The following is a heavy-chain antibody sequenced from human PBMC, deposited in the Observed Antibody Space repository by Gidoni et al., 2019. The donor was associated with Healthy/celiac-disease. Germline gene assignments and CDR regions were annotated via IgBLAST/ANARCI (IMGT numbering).Heavy chain of an antibody. J-gene: IGHJ4*02. D-gene: IGHD2-15*01. Sequence: QVQLQQWGAGLWKPSETLSLTCAVYGGSFSGYYWSWIRQPPGKGLEWIGEINHSGSTNYNPSLKSRVTISVDTSKNQFSLKLSSVTAADTAVYYCARGYCSGGSCYCVDYWGQGTLVTVSS. V-gene: IGHV4-34*01. CDR1: GGSFSGYY. CDR3: ARGYCSGGSCYCVDY. CDR2: INHSGST.